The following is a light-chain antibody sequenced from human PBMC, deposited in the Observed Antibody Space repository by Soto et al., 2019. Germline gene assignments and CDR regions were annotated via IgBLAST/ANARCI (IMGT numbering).Light chain of an antibody. CDR3: SSYISGSTYV. V-gene: IGLV2-18*02. CDR1: SSDVGSYNR. CDR2: EVN. J-gene: IGLJ1*01. Sequence: QSALTQPPSVSGSPGQSVTISCTGTSSDVGSYNRLSCYQQPPGTAPKLIMYEVNTRPSGVPDRFSGSKSGSTASLTNSGLQAEDEADYYCSSYISGSTYVFGTGTKVT.